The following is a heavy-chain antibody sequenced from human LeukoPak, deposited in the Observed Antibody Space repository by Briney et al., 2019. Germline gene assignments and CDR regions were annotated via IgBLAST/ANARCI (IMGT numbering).Heavy chain of an antibody. CDR1: GFTFSDYY. Sequence: GGSLRLSCAASGFTFSDYYMSWVRQAPGKGLEWVSYISSGSSYTHYADSVKGRFTISRDNAKNSLYLQMNSLRAEDTAVFFCATDAEGGSYYFDNWGQGTLVTVSS. J-gene: IGHJ4*02. D-gene: IGHD1-26*01. V-gene: IGHV3-11*05. CDR2: ISSGSSYT. CDR3: ATDAEGGSYYFDN.